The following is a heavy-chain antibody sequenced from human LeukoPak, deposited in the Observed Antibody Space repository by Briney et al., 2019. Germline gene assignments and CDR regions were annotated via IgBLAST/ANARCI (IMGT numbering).Heavy chain of an antibody. V-gene: IGHV3-21*01. Sequence: GGSLRLSCAASGFIFSSYNMNWVRQAPGKGLEWVSSISGSSTYIYYADSLKGRFTISRDNAKNSLYLQMNSLRAEDTAVYYCARGGNYPYYFDYWGQGTLVTVSS. CDR2: ISGSSTYI. J-gene: IGHJ4*02. D-gene: IGHD1-7*01. CDR3: ARGGNYPYYFDY. CDR1: GFIFSSYN.